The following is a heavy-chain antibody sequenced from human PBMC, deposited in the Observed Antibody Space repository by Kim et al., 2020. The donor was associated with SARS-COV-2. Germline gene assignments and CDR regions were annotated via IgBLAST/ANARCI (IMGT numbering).Heavy chain of an antibody. D-gene: IGHD5-12*01. Sequence: SVKVSCKASGGTFSSYAISWVRQAPGQGLEWMGGIIPIFGTANYAQKFQGRVTITEDESTSTAYMELSSLRSEDTAVYYCARERGEGRDGYNFGYWGQGTLVTVSS. CDR2: IIPIFGTA. CDR1: GGTFSSYA. J-gene: IGHJ4*02. CDR3: ARERGEGRDGYNFGY. V-gene: IGHV1-69*13.